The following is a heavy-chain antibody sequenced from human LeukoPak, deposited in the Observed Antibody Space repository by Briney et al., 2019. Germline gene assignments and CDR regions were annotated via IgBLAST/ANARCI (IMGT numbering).Heavy chain of an antibody. CDR3: AREGASSSFGY. CDR2: LYSGGNT. CDR1: GFTVSSNY. Sequence: GGSLRLSCVVSGFTVSSNYMSWVRQAPGKGLEWVSVLYSGGNTYHADSVKGRFTISRDNSKNTLYLQMNSLRAEDTAAYYCAREGASSSFGYWGQGTLVTVSS. J-gene: IGHJ4*02. D-gene: IGHD6-13*01. V-gene: IGHV3-53*01.